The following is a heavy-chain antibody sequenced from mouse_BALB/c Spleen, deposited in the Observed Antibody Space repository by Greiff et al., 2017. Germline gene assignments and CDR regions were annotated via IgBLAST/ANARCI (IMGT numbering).Heavy chain of an antibody. J-gene: IGHJ3*01. CDR1: GYSFTSCYY. Sequence: EVQLQESGPGLVKPSQSLSLTCSVTGYSFTSCYYWNWIRQFPGNKLELMGYISYDGSNNYNPSLKNRISITRDTSKNQFFLKLNSVTTEDTATYYCATPSSFAYWGQGTLVTVSA. CDR3: ATPSSFAY. CDR2: ISYDGSN. V-gene: IGHV3-6*02.